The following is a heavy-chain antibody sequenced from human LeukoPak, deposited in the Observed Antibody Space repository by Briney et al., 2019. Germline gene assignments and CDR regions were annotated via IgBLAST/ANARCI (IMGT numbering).Heavy chain of an antibody. CDR3: ARHDRLMTTYGVDV. D-gene: IGHD4-17*01. Sequence: SETLSLACTVSGGSISSYYWSWIRQPPGKGLEWIGYIYYSGSTNHNPSLKSRVTISVDTSKNQFSLKLSSVTAADTAVYYCARHDRLMTTYGVDVWGQGTTVTVSS. CDR1: GGSISSYY. V-gene: IGHV4-59*08. CDR2: IYYSGST. J-gene: IGHJ6*02.